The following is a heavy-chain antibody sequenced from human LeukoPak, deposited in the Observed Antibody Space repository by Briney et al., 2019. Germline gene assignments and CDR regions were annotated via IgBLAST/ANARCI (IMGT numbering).Heavy chain of an antibody. CDR3: ARGGYHAYYLDY. CDR1: GFTFSDYY. CDR2: ISSSGDTI. V-gene: IGHV3-11*04. Sequence: GGSLRLSCAASGFTFSDYYMSWIRQAPGKGLEGVSYISSSGDTIYYADSVKGRFTVSRDNAKNSLYLQMDSLRAEDTAVYYCARGGYHAYYLDYWGQGSLVTVSS. J-gene: IGHJ4*02. D-gene: IGHD5-18*01.